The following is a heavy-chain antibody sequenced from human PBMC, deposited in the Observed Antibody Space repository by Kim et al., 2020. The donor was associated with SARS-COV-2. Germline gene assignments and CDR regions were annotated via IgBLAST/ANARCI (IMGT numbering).Heavy chain of an antibody. V-gene: IGHV5-51*01. CDR2: IYPGDSDT. J-gene: IGHJ6*02. Sequence: GESLKISCKGSGYSFTNYWIAWVRQMPGKGLEWMGVIYPGDSDTRFSPSFLVQVTMAVDKSINTAYLQWSSLKASDTAFYYCARHSPRHGGINYGMDVWGQGNAVTVSS. CDR3: ARHSPRHGGINYGMDV. CDR1: GYSFTNYW. D-gene: IGHD1-26*01.